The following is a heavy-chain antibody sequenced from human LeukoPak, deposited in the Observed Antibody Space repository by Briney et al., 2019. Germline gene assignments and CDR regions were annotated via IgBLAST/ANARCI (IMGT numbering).Heavy chain of an antibody. D-gene: IGHD1-1*01. Sequence: PGESLRLSCAASGFNFSTCTMNWVRQAPGKGLDWVSSNCRNSISIQYADSVKGPFTISRDNAKNSLYLQMNSLRAEDTAVCYCAGSDTTGYTPRESDYWYFDLWGRGTLVTVSS. V-gene: IGHV3-21*01. CDR2: NCRNSISI. CDR1: GFNFSTCT. J-gene: IGHJ2*01. CDR3: AGSDTTGYTPRESDYWYFDL.